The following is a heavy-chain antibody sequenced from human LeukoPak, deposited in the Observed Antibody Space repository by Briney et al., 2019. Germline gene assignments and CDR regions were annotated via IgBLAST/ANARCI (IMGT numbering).Heavy chain of an antibody. D-gene: IGHD3-10*01. CDR3: AKGSGTRAFDI. V-gene: IGHV3-23*01. J-gene: IGHJ3*02. CDR2: ISGSGGGT. Sequence: LTGGSLRLSCAASGFTFSSHPMSWVRQAPGKGLEWVSGISGSGGGTFYPESVKGRFIISRDNSKNTLYLQMNGLRAEDTAVYYCAKGSGTRAFDIWGQGTMVTVSS. CDR1: GFTFSSHP.